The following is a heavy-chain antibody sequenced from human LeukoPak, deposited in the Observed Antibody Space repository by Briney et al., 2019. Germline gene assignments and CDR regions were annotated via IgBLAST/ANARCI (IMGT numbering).Heavy chain of an antibody. CDR1: GDSISSSNCY. J-gene: IGHJ4*02. D-gene: IGHD4-17*01. CDR2: IYFSGGT. CDR3: ARVPTVTFFDY. Sequence: SETLSLTCTVSGDSISSSNCYWGWIRQPPGKGLEWIGSIYFSGGTYYNASLKSRVTISVDTSKNQFSLKLSSVTAADTAVYYCARVPTVTFFDYWGQGTLVTVSS. V-gene: IGHV4-39*01.